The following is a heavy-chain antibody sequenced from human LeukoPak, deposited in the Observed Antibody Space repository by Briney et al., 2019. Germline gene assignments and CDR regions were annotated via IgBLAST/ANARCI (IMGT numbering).Heavy chain of an antibody. D-gene: IGHD3-10*01. CDR3: ARGAITMVRGVIRAFDI. V-gene: IGHV3-21*01. CDR2: IGSSSSYI. CDR1: GFTFSSYE. J-gene: IGHJ3*02. Sequence: GGSLRLSCAASGFTFSSYEMNWVRQAPGKGLEWVSSIGSSSSYIYYADSVKGRFTISRDNAKNSLYLQMNSLRAEDTAVYYCARGAITMVRGVIRAFDIWGQGTMVTVSS.